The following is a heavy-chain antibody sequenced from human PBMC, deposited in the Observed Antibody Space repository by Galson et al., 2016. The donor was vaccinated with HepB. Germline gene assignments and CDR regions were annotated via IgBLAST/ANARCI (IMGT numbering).Heavy chain of an antibody. Sequence: SLRLSCAVSGFTVSTYGMQWVRQAPGKGLEWVAVIPFDGADKKYADSVRGRFTISTDNSKNTLYLQMNSLRAEDTAVYYCAKSIGIALAGTYYYYYGMDVWGRGTTVIVSS. CDR2: IPFDGADK. D-gene: IGHD6-19*01. CDR3: AKSIGIALAGTYYYYYGMDV. V-gene: IGHV3-30*18. CDR1: GFTVSTYG. J-gene: IGHJ6*02.